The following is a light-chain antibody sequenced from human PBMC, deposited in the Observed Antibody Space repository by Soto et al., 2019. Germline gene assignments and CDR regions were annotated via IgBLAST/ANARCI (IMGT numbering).Light chain of an antibody. J-gene: IGKJ1*01. V-gene: IGKV1-6*01. CDR3: VQLYNFSWT. CDR1: QGIGND. Sequence: AIQLTQSPSSLSASVGDRVTISCRASQGIGNDLAWYQQKPGKAPRLLIFAASNLQSGVPSRFSGSGSGTDFTLTISRLQPEDFATYDCVQLYNFSWTFGQGTKVEIK. CDR2: AAS.